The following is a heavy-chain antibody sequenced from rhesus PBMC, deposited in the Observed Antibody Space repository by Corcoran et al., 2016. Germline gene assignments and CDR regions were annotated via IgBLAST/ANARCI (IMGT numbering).Heavy chain of an antibody. CDR2: ISGSCGST. D-gene: IGHD3-16*01. V-gene: IGHV4-173*01. CDR1: GGSISGNY. CDR3: ARVTYYYSGSYYYYFDY. J-gene: IGHJ4*01. Sequence: QLQLQESGPGLMKPSETLSLTCAVSGGSISGNYGSWIRQPPGKGLEWIGRISGSCGSTDHNPSLKSRVTISTDTSKNQFSLKLSSVTAADTAVYYCARVTYYYSGSYYYYFDYWGQGVLVTVSS.